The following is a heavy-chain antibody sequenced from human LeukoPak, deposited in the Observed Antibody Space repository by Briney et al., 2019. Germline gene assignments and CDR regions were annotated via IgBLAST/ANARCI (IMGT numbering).Heavy chain of an antibody. J-gene: IGHJ3*02. CDR1: GFTVTTNY. CDR2: IYSGGSP. D-gene: IGHD3-10*01. CDR3: AREGGGSGTDWAFDI. Sequence: PGGSLRLSCAASGFTVTTNYMSWVRQAPEKGLEWVSLIYSGGSPSYADSVKGRFTISRDKSKNTLYLQMNSLRAEDTAVYYCAREGGGSGTDWAFDIWGQGTMVTVSS. V-gene: IGHV3-66*01.